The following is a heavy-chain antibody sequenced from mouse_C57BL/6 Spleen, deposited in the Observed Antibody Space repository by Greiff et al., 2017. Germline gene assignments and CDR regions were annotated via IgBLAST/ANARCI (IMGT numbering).Heavy chain of an antibody. CDR1: GFTFSDYG. J-gene: IGHJ1*03. Sequence: EVKVVESGGGLVKPGGSLKLSCAASGFTFSDYGMHWVRQAPEKGLEWVAYISSGSSTIYYADTVKGRFTISRDNAKNTLFLQMTSLRSEDTAMYYCARPTTEEYFDVWGTGTTVTVSS. D-gene: IGHD2-10*01. CDR3: ARPTTEEYFDV. CDR2: ISSGSSTI. V-gene: IGHV5-17*01.